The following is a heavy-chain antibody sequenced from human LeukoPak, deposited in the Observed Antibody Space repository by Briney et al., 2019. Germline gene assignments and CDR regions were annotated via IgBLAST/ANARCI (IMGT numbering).Heavy chain of an antibody. V-gene: IGHV3-15*01. Sequence: KPGGSLRLSCAASGFTFSSYSMNWVRQAPGKGLEWVGRIKSKTDGGTTDYAAPVKGRFTISRDDSKNTLYLQMNSLRTEDTALYYCTSSGTSGAGDFDYWGQGTLVTVSS. J-gene: IGHJ4*02. CDR3: TSSGTSGAGDFDY. CDR1: GFTFSSYS. CDR2: IKSKTDGGTT. D-gene: IGHD1-26*01.